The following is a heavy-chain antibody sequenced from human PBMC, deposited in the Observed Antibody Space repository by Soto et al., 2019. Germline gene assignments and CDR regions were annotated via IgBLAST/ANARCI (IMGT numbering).Heavy chain of an antibody. V-gene: IGHV4-39*01. CDR2: IYYSGST. J-gene: IGHJ5*02. CDR3: ARVSSPGHYNWFDP. D-gene: IGHD6-13*01. CDR1: GGSISTSSYY. Sequence: SETLSLTCAVSGGSISTSSYYWGWIRQPPGKGLEWIGTIYYSGSTYYNPSLKSRITISVDTSKNQFSLRLSSVTATDTAVYYCARVSSPGHYNWFDPWGQGTLATVSS.